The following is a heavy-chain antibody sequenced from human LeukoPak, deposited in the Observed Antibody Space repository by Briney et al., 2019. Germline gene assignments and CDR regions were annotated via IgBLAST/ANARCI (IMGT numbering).Heavy chain of an antibody. CDR3: AKGALWFGESDY. CDR2: INSDGSST. J-gene: IGHJ4*02. V-gene: IGHV3-74*01. D-gene: IGHD3-10*01. Sequence: GGSLRLSCAASGFTFSSYWMHWVRQAPGKGLVWVSRINSDGSSTTYADSVKGRFTISRDNAKNTLYLQMNSLRAEDTAVYYCAKGALWFGESDYWGQGTLVTVSS. CDR1: GFTFSSYW.